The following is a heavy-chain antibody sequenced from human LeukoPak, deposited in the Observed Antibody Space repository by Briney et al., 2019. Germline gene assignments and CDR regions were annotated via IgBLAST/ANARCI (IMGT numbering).Heavy chain of an antibody. V-gene: IGHV3-74*01. CDR1: GFTFRSYW. D-gene: IGHD6-13*01. J-gene: IGHJ4*02. CDR3: ARVRSSSWYDY. CDR2: INGDGSST. Sequence: TGGSLRLSCAASGFTFRSYWMHWVRQAPGKGLVWVSRINGDGSSTSYEDSVKGRFTISRDNAKNTLYLQMNSLRVEDTALYYCARVRSSSWYDYWGQRARVTVSS.